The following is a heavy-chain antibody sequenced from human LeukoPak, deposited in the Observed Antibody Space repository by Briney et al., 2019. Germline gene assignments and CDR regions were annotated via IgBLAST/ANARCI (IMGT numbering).Heavy chain of an antibody. CDR1: GGSFSGYY. V-gene: IGHV4-34*01. J-gene: IGHJ4*02. D-gene: IGHD1-26*01. Sequence: SETLSLTCAVYGGSFSGYYWSWIRQPPGKGLEWIGEINHSGSTNYNPSLKSRVTISVDTSKNQSSLKLSSVTAADTAVYYCARRSGSYFDYWGQGTLVTVSS. CDR2: INHSGST. CDR3: ARRSGSYFDY.